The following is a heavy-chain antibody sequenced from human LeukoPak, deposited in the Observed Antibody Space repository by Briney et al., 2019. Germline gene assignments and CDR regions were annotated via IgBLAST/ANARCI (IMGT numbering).Heavy chain of an antibody. CDR2: ISSGSSYI. CDR1: GFTFSSYS. V-gene: IGHV3-21*04. D-gene: IGHD3-10*01. CDR3: ARESWMVRGVISYYYYGMDV. Sequence: GGSLRLSCAASGFTFSSYSMNWVRQAPGKGLEWVSSISSGSSYIYYADSVKGRFTISRDNAKNSLYLQMNSLRAEDTAVYYCARESWMVRGVISYYYYGMDVWGQGTTVTVSS. J-gene: IGHJ6*02.